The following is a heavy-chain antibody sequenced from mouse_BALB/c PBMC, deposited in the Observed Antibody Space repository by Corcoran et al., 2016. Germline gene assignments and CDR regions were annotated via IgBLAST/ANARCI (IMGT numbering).Heavy chain of an antibody. D-gene: IGHD3-2*01. V-gene: IGHV1-69*02. CDR1: GYTFTSYW. Sequence: QVQLQQPGAELVKPGAPVKLSCKASGYTFTSYWMNWVKQRPGRGLEWIGRIEPSDSETHYNQKFKDKATLTVDKSSSTSYIQLSSLTSEDSAVYYCARQLGLPLDYWGQGTTLTVSS. CDR2: IEPSDSET. CDR3: ARQLGLPLDY. J-gene: IGHJ2*01.